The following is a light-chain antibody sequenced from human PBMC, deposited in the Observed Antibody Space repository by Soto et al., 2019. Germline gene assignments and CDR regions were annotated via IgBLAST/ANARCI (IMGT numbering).Light chain of an antibody. Sequence: QSVLTQPPSVSAAPGQKVSISCSGSSSNIGKNYVSWYQQFPGTAPKLLIYDNNKRPTGIPDRFSGSKSGTSATLDITGLQSGDEADYYCGTWDSSLSGVMFGGGTKLTVL. J-gene: IGLJ3*02. V-gene: IGLV1-51*01. CDR1: SSNIGKNY. CDR2: DNN. CDR3: GTWDSSLSGVM.